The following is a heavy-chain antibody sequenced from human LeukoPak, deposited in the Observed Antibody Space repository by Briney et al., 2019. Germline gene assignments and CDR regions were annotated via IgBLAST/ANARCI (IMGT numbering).Heavy chain of an antibody. J-gene: IGHJ4*02. CDR2: IYYSGST. Sequence: SETLSLTCTVSGGSISSGGYYWSWIRQHPGKGLEWIGYIYYSGSTNYNPSLKSRVTISVDTSKDQFSLKLSSVTAADTAVYYCARLGYSSGPFDYWGQGTLVTVSS. D-gene: IGHD2-15*01. CDR3: ARLGYSSGPFDY. V-gene: IGHV4-61*08. CDR1: GGSISSGGYY.